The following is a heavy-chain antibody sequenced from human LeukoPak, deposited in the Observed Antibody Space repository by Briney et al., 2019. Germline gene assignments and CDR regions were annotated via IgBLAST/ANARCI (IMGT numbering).Heavy chain of an antibody. D-gene: IGHD2-21*02. CDR3: ARHHKAYCGGDCYSFDY. Sequence: GASVKVSCKASGYTFTSYSMHWVRQAPGQGLDWMGIINPSGGSTSYEQKFQGRVTMTSDTSTSTVYMELSSLRSEDTAVYYCARHHKAYCGGDCYSFDYWGQGTLVTVSS. J-gene: IGHJ4*02. CDR1: GYTFTSYS. V-gene: IGHV1-46*01. CDR2: INPSGGST.